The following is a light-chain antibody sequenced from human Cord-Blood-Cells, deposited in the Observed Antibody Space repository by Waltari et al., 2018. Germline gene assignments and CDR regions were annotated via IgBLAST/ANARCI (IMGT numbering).Light chain of an antibody. Sequence: QSVLTQPHSASGTPGQGVTLPCSGSSSNIGSNFVFWYPQPPGTAPKLLIYRNNQRPSGVPDRFSGSKSGTSASLAISGLRSEDEADYYCAAWDDSLWVFGGGTKLTVL. V-gene: IGLV1-47*01. CDR1: SSNIGSNF. J-gene: IGLJ3*02. CDR3: AAWDDSLWV. CDR2: RNN.